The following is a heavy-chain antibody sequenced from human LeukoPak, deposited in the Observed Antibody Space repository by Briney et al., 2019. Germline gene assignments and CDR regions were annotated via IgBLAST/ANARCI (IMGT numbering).Heavy chain of an antibody. CDR3: ARGPSRGTTDGYYFDY. D-gene: IGHD1-7*01. Sequence: GASVKVSCKASGYTFTSYYMHWVRQAPGQGLEWMGIINPSGGSTSYAQKFQGRVTMTTDTSTSTAYMELRSLRSDDTAVYYCARGPSRGTTDGYYFDYWGQGTLVTVSS. CDR1: GYTFTSYY. V-gene: IGHV1-46*01. J-gene: IGHJ4*02. CDR2: INPSGGST.